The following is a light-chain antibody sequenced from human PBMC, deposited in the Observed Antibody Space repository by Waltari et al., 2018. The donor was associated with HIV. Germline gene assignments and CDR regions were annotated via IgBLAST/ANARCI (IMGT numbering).Light chain of an antibody. Sequence: QSALTQPRSVSGSPGQSVTISCTGTSSDVGGYDSVSWYLQHPGKAPKLIIYEVIKRASVVPDSFSGSKSGNTASLTISGLQTEDEAYYFCCSYAGTYTYVLFGGVTKLTVL. CDR1: SSDVGGYDS. CDR3: CSYAGTYTYVL. V-gene: IGLV2-11*01. CDR2: EVI. J-gene: IGLJ3*02.